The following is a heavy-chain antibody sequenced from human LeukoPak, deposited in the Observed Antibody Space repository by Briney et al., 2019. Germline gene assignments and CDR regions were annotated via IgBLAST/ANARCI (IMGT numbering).Heavy chain of an antibody. CDR3: ARAYYYDSSGYLCYFDY. CDR1: GYSFTTYW. D-gene: IGHD3-22*01. Sequence: GESLKISCTGSGYSFTTYWIGWVRQMPGKGLEWMGIIYPGDSDTRYSPSFQGQVTISADKSISTAYLQWSSLKASDTAMYYCARAYYYDSSGYLCYFDYWGQGTLVTVSS. CDR2: IYPGDSDT. J-gene: IGHJ4*02. V-gene: IGHV5-51*01.